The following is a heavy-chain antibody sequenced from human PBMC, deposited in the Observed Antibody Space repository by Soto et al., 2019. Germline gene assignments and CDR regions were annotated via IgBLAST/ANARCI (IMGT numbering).Heavy chain of an antibody. CDR1: GYTFTSYG. V-gene: IGHV1-18*01. J-gene: IGHJ6*03. CDR2: ISAYNGNT. Sequence: ASVKVSCKASGYTFTSYGISWVRQAPGQGLEWMGWISAYNGNTNYEQKLQGRVTMTTDTSTSTAYMELRSLRSDDTAVYYCAREFCSGGSCYSRRYYYYYMDVWGKGTPVTVSS. D-gene: IGHD2-15*01. CDR3: AREFCSGGSCYSRRYYYYYMDV.